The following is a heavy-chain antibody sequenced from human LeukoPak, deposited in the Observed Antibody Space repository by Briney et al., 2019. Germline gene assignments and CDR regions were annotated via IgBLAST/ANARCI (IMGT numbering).Heavy chain of an antibody. CDR1: SFTVSSNY. CDR2: IYSGGST. J-gene: IGHJ4*02. D-gene: IGHD1-26*01. V-gene: IGHV3-53*01. Sequence: GGSLRLSCAASSFTVSSNYMGWVRQAPGKGLEWVSIIYSGGSTNYADTVKGRFTISRDNSKNTLYLQMNSLRAEDTAVYYCARGTWELVDFWGQGPLVTVSS. CDR3: ARGTWELVDF.